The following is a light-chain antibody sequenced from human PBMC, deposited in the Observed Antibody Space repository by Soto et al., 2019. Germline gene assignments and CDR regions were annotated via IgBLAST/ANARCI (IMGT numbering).Light chain of an antibody. CDR2: SAT. V-gene: IGKV1-6*01. CDR3: LQDHDYPRT. Sequence: AIQMTQSPTSLSASVGDRVIXTCRASQDISKDLGWYQQKPGKAPKFLIYSATSTQSGVPSTFSGSGFGTDFTLTISSLQPEDFATYYCLQDHDYPRTFGQGTKVEF. J-gene: IGKJ1*01. CDR1: QDISKD.